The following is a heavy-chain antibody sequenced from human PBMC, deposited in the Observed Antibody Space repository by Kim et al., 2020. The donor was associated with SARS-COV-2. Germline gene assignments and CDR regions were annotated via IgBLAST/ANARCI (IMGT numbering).Heavy chain of an antibody. Sequence: PSLTSRVPISVDTSNNQFSLKLSSVTAADTAVYYCAREYSSGWYSAFGYWGQGTLVTVSS. J-gene: IGHJ4*02. CDR3: AREYSSGWYSAFGY. V-gene: IGHV4-34*01. D-gene: IGHD6-19*01.